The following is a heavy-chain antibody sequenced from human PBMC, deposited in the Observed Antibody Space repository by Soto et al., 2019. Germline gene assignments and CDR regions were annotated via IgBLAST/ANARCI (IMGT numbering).Heavy chain of an antibody. CDR1: GYTFTGYY. CDR2: INPNSGGT. Sequence: ASVKVSCKASGYTFTGYYMHWVRQAPGQGLEWMGWINPNSGGTNYAQKFQGWVTMTRDTSISTAYMELSRLRSDDTAVYYCARGITGTTWPFDPWGQGTLVTVSS. V-gene: IGHV1-2*04. J-gene: IGHJ5*02. CDR3: ARGITGTTWPFDP. D-gene: IGHD1-7*01.